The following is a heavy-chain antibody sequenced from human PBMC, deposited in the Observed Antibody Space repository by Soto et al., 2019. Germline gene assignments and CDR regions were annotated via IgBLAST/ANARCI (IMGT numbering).Heavy chain of an antibody. D-gene: IGHD2-15*01. V-gene: IGHV4-4*07. J-gene: IGHJ6*02. CDR1: GGSISSYY. Sequence: PSETLSLICTVSGGSISSYYWSWIRQPAGKGLEWIGRIYTSGSTNYNPSLKSRVTMSVDTSKNQFSLKLSSVTAADTAVYFCAREIPGGGGWFLPEGYYYYGMDVWGQGTTVTVSS. CDR3: AREIPGGGGWFLPEGYYYYGMDV. CDR2: IYTSGST.